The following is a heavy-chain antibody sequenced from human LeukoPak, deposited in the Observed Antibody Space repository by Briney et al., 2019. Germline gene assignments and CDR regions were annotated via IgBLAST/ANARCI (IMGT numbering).Heavy chain of an antibody. CDR2: INHSGST. CDR3: ARGRGSYSGYSSSWYYSDY. CDR1: GGTFSGYY. D-gene: IGHD6-13*01. J-gene: IGHJ4*02. Sequence: SETLSLTCAVYGGTFSGYYWSWLRQPPGKGLEWIGGINHSGSTNDNTSLKSRVTISVDTSKNQFSLKLSSVTAADTAVYYCARGRGSYSGYSSSWYYSDYWGQATLATASS. V-gene: IGHV4-34*01.